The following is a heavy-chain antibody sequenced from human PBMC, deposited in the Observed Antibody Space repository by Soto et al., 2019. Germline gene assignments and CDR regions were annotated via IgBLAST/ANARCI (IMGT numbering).Heavy chain of an antibody. D-gene: IGHD6-19*01. J-gene: IGHJ4*02. CDR3: ARHIAVAGTRGFDY. CDR2: ISHRGTP. Sequence: VQLQESGPGLVEPSETLSLTCAVSGRSISETYWWSWVRQPPGKGLEWIGEISHRGTPQSNPSLWSRVTMSTATSRNQISLTLMSVTAADSASYYCARHIAVAGTRGFDYWGQGTLVTVSS. CDR1: GRSISETYW. V-gene: IGHV4-4*02.